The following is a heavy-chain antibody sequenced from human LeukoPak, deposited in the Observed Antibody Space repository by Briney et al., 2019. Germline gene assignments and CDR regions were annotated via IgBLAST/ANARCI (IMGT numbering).Heavy chain of an antibody. D-gene: IGHD5-18*01. CDR1: GGSFSGYY. CDR2: INHSGST. Sequence: SETLSLTYAVYGGSFSGYYWSWIRQPPGKGLEWIGEINHSGSTNYNPSLKSRVTISVDTSKNQFSLKLSSVTAADTAVYYCARGRYHGAGAKYSYDPYFDYWGQGTLVTVSS. V-gene: IGHV4-34*01. J-gene: IGHJ4*02. CDR3: ARGRYHGAGAKYSYDPYFDY.